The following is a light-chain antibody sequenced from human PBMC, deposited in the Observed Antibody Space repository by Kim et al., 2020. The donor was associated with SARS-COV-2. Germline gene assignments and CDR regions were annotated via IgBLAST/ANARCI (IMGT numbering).Light chain of an antibody. CDR3: QQYSSSPAT. Sequence: SPGEDPSLSCRADQCFNSNHFAWCQQKPGQAPRLLIYGASSRATGIPDRFSGSGSGTDFTLTITRLEPEDFAVYYCQQYSSSPATFGQGTKVDIK. CDR2: GAS. V-gene: IGKV3-20*01. CDR1: QCFNSNH. J-gene: IGKJ1*01.